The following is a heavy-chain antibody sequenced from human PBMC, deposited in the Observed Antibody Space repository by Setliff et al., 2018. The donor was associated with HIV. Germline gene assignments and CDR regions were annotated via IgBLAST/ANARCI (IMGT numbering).Heavy chain of an antibody. Sequence: PGGSLRLSCAASGFSFRSYAVSWVRQAPGKGLEWVSVISGSGDITYSRESVRGRFTVSRDNSNNTVYLQMNSLRAEDTAMYYCAKTQTVITVYGPFDSWGQGTPVTVSS. CDR1: GFSFRSYA. J-gene: IGHJ4*02. CDR2: ISGSGDIT. D-gene: IGHD4-4*01. CDR3: AKTQTVITVYGPFDS. V-gene: IGHV3-23*01.